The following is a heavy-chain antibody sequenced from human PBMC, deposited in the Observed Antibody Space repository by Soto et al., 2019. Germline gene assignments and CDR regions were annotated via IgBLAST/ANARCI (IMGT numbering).Heavy chain of an antibody. V-gene: IGHV4-30-2*01. CDR1: GGSISSGGYS. D-gene: IGHD6-25*01. CDR3: ARGGGGYSSAFDI. J-gene: IGHJ3*02. CDR2: IYHSGST. Sequence: SEPLSLTCAVSGGSISSGGYSWSWIRQPPGKGLEWIGYIYHSGSTYYNPSLKSRVTISVDRSKNQFSLKLSSVTAADTAVYYCARGGGGYSSAFDIWGQGTMVT.